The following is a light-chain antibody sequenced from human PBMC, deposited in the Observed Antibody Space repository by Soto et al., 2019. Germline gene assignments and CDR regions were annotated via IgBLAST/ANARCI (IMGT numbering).Light chain of an antibody. Sequence: ELLLTQSPGTLSLSPAERATLSCRASQSVSSNYLAWYQQRSGQAPRLVIYGASSRASAVPDRFSGSGSGADFTLTISRLEPEDFAVYYCQQYGSSPLTFGGGTKVDIK. J-gene: IGKJ4*01. V-gene: IGKV3-20*01. CDR3: QQYGSSPLT. CDR1: QSVSSNY. CDR2: GAS.